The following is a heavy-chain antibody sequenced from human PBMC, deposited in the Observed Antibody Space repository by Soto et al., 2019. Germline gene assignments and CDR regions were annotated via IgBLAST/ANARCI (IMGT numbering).Heavy chain of an antibody. V-gene: IGHV4-30-4*01. Sequence: QVQLQESGPGLVKPSQTLSLTCTVSGGSISSGDYYWSWIRQPPGKGLEWIGYIYYSGSTYYNPSLKSRVTISVDTSKNQFSLKLSSVTAADTAVYYCASLNYYDSSGQDWYFDLWGRGTLVTVSS. CDR3: ASLNYYDSSGQDWYFDL. CDR2: IYYSGST. J-gene: IGHJ2*01. CDR1: GGSISSGDYY. D-gene: IGHD3-22*01.